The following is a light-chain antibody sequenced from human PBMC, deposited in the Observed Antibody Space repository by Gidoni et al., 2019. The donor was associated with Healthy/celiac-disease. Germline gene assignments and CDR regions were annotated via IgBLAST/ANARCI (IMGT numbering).Light chain of an antibody. CDR2: GAS. CDR1: QSISSN. CDR3: QQCNSWPRT. J-gene: IGKJ1*01. Sequence: DIVMTHSPAPLSVSPGERATLSCRASQSISSNLAWYQQKPGQAPRLLIYGASTRATGIPARFSGSGSGTEFTLTISSLQSEDFAVYYCQQCNSWPRTFGQGTKVEIK. V-gene: IGKV3D-15*01.